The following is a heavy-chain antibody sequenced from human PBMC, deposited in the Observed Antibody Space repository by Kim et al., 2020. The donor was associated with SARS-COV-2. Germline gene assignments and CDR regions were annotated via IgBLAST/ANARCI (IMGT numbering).Heavy chain of an antibody. CDR3: AKDFLGTRGVAFDI. D-gene: IGHD1-7*01. Sequence: GGSLRLSCAASGFTFSSYAMHWVRQAPGKGLEWVAVIWYDGSNKYYADSVKGRFTISRDNSKNTLYLQMNSLRAEDTAVYYCAKDFLGTRGVAFDIWGQGTMVTVSS. CDR1: GFTFSSYA. CDR2: IWYDGSNK. J-gene: IGHJ3*02. V-gene: IGHV3-33*06.